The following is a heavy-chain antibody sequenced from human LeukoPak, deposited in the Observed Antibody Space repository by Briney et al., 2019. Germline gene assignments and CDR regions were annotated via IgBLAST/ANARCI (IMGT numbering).Heavy chain of an antibody. D-gene: IGHD1-26*01. CDR3: AKARESRVGYFDY. V-gene: IGHV3-23*01. CDR1: GFTFSSYA. CDR2: ISGSGGST. Sequence: TGGSLRLSCAASGFTFSSYAMSWVRQAPGKGLEWVSAISGSGGSTYYADSVKGRFTISRDNSKNTLYLQMNSLRAEDTAVYYCAKARESRVGYFDYWGQGTLVTVSS. J-gene: IGHJ4*02.